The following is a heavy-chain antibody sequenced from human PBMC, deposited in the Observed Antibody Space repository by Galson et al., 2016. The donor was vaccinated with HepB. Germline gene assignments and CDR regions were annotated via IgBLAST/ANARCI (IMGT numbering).Heavy chain of an antibody. Sequence: SLRLSCAASGFTFSDYYMSWVRQAPGKGLEWLSIISGSGTSICYADSVKGRFTVSRDNTKNLVYLQTNSLRAEDTAVYYCARDRIPDRYYGLGVWGHGTTVTVSS. CDR1: GFTFSDYY. J-gene: IGHJ6*02. D-gene: IGHD1-14*01. CDR2: ISGSGTSI. V-gene: IGHV3-11*01. CDR3: ARDRIPDRYYGLGV.